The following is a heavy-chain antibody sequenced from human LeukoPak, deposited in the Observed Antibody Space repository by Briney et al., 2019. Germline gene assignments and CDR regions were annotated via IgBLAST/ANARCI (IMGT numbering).Heavy chain of an antibody. CDR1: GFTFSGSA. J-gene: IGHJ6*02. V-gene: IGHV3-73*01. CDR3: TRLRHSNADYYYYYGMDV. D-gene: IGHD2/OR15-2a*01. Sequence: PGGSLRLSCEASGFTFSGSAMHWVRQASGKGLEWVGRIRSTTDTAYAASVKGRFTISRDDSKNTAYLQMNSLKTGDTAVYYCTRLRHSNADYYYYYGMDVWGQGTTVTVSS. CDR2: IRSTTDT.